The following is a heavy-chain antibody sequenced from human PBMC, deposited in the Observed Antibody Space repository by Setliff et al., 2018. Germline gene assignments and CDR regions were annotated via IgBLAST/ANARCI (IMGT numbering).Heavy chain of an antibody. CDR2: IYHSGST. CDR1: GGSISSSNW. D-gene: IGHD2-21*01. J-gene: IGHJ4*02. CDR3: ARVRYKYCGGDCYSASFDY. V-gene: IGHV4-4*02. Sequence: KTSETLSLTCAVSGGSISSSNWWSWVRQPPGKGLEWIGEIYHSGSTNYNPSLKSRVTISVDTSKNQFSLRLRSVTAADTAVYYCARVRYKYCGGDCYSASFDYWGQGKLVTVS.